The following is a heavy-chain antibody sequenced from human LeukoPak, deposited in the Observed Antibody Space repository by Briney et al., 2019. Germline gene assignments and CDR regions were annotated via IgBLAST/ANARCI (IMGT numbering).Heavy chain of an antibody. V-gene: IGHV4-34*12. CDR1: GGSFSGYY. CDR2: IFYSGST. J-gene: IGHJ3*02. D-gene: IGHD3-22*01. CDR3: AKSNGYGLIDI. Sequence: SETLSLTCAVYGGSFSGYYWGWVRQPPGKALEWIGNIFYSGSTYYSPSLKSRVTISLDTSRNQFSLKLNSVTAADTVVYYCAKSNGYGLIDIWGQGTMVTVSS.